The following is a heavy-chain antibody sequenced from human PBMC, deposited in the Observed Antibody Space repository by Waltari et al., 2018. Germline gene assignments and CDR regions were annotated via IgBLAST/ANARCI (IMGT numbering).Heavy chain of an antibody. Sequence: EVQLVESGGGLVQPGRSLRLSCAASGFTFDDYAMHWVRQAPGKGLEWVSGISWNSGSIGYADSVKGRFTISRDNAKNSLYLQMSSLRVEDTAIYYCAKGQGGRRWYFDYWGQGSQVTVSS. CDR3: AKGQGGRRWYFDY. D-gene: IGHD3-16*01. J-gene: IGHJ4*02. V-gene: IGHV3-9*01. CDR1: GFTFDDYA. CDR2: ISWNSGSI.